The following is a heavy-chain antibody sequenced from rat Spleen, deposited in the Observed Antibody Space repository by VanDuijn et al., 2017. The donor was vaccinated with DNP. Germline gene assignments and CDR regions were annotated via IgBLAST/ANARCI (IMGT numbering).Heavy chain of an antibody. V-gene: IGHV5-22*01. CDR2: ISYFGDNT. J-gene: IGHJ1*01. D-gene: IGHD3-1*01. CDR1: GFTFSDYY. Sequence: EVQLVESGGGLVLPGWSLRLSCAASGFTFSDYYMAWVRQAPTKGLEWVAYISYFGDNTYSGDSVKGRFTISRDNARSTLYLQMNSLKSEDTATYYCARGSTSIYWYFDFWGPGTMVTVSS. CDR3: ARGSTSIYWYFDF.